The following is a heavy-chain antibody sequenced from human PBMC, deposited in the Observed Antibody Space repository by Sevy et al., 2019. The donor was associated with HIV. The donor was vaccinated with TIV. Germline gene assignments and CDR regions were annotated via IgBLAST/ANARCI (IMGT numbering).Heavy chain of an antibody. CDR2: INYSGST. V-gene: IGHV4-39*01. D-gene: IGHD6-19*01. Sequence: SETLSLTCTVSGASISSSGYYWGWIRQPPGKGLEWIVSINYSGSTFYNPSLKSRVTISSDTSKNQFSLKLNSETAADTAIYYCAGPTLTYSSGWSYYDSWGQGTVVTVSS. J-gene: IGHJ4*02. CDR3: AGPTLTYSSGWSYYDS. CDR1: GASISSSGYY.